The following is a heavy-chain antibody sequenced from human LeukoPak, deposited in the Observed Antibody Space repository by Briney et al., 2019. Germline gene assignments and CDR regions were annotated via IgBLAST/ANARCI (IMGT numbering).Heavy chain of an antibody. CDR2: IYYTGST. CDR3: ARGSNYDFWSGLFT. D-gene: IGHD3-3*01. J-gene: IGHJ5*02. Sequence: SETLSLTCTVSGGSIISYYWSWIRQPPGKGLEWIGYIYYTGSTNYNPSLKSRVTISVDTSKNQFSLKLSSVTAADTAVYYCARGSNYDFWSGLFTWGQGTLVTVSS. CDR1: GGSIISYY. V-gene: IGHV4-59*01.